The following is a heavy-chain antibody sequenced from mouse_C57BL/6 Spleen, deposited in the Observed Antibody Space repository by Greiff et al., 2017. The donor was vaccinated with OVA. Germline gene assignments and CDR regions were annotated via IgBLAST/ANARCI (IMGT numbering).Heavy chain of an antibody. CDR2: INPNNGGT. Sequence: EVKLQQSGPELAKPGASVKISCKASGYTFTDYYMNWVKQSHGKSLEWIGDINPNNGGTSYNQKFKGKATLTVDKSSSTAYMELRSLTSADSAVYYCAREGYDQNWFAYWGQGTLVTVSA. J-gene: IGHJ3*01. D-gene: IGHD2-10*02. CDR3: AREGYDQNWFAY. V-gene: IGHV1-26*01. CDR1: GYTFTDYY.